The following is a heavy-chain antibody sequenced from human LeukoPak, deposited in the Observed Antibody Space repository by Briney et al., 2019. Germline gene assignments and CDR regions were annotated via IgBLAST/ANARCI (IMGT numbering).Heavy chain of an antibody. D-gene: IGHD4-23*01. CDR1: GYTFSSYW. J-gene: IGHJ4*02. V-gene: IGHV5-51*01. CDR3: ARRDFGGNSYFDY. Sequence: GESLKISCKGSGYTFSSYWIGWVRQMPGKGLEFMGIIYPGDSDTRYSPSFQGQVTISADKSISTAYLQWSGLRASDTAMYYCARRDFGGNSYFDYWGQGTLVIVSS. CDR2: IYPGDSDT.